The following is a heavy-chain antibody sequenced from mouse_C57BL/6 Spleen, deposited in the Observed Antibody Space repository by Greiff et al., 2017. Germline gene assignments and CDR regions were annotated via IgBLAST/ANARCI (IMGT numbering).Heavy chain of an antibody. CDR2: IDPETGGT. D-gene: IGHD1-1*01. Sequence: VQRVESGAELVRPGASVTLSCKASGYTFTDYEMHWVKQTPVHGLEWIGAIDPETGGTAYNQKFKGKAILTADKSSSTAYMELRSLTSEDSAVYYCTRRSSYVAWFAYWGQGTLVTVSA. CDR3: TRRSSYVAWFAY. J-gene: IGHJ3*01. V-gene: IGHV1-15*01. CDR1: GYTFTDYE.